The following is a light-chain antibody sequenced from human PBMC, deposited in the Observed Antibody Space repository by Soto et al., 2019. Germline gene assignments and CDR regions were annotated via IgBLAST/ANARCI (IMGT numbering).Light chain of an antibody. CDR1: SSNSGSNY. Sequence: QSVPTQPPSASGTPVQRVTISCSGSSSNSGSNYVYLYQQLPGTAPKLLIYRNNQRPSGVPDRFSGCTSGTSASLAISGLRSEDEADYYCAAWDDSLSGWVFGGGTKVTVL. CDR3: AAWDDSLSGWV. J-gene: IGLJ3*02. V-gene: IGLV1-47*01. CDR2: RNN.